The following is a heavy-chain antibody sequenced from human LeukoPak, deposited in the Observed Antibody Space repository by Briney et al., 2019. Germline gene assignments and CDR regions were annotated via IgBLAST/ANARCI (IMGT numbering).Heavy chain of an antibody. J-gene: IGHJ1*01. D-gene: IGHD3-22*01. V-gene: IGHV3-23*01. CDR1: GFTFSSYA. CDR2: ISGSGGST. CDR3: AKDYYDSSGYIFQH. Sequence: GGSLRLSCAASGFTFSSYAMSWVRQAPGKGLEWGSAISGSGGSTYYADSVKGRFTISRDNSKNTLYLQMNSLRAEDTAVYYCAKDYYDSSGYIFQHWGQGTLVTVSS.